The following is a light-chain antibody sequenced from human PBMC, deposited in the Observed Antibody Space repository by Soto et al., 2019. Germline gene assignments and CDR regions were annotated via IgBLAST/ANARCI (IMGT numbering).Light chain of an antibody. CDR2: EVS. J-gene: IGLJ2*01. Sequence: QAVVTQPASVSGSPGQSITISCTGTSSDVGGYNYVSWYQQHPGKAPKLMIYEVSNRPSGVSNRFSGSKSANTASLTISGLQAEDEADYYCRSYTSSSVVFGGGTKLTVL. CDR1: SSDVGGYNY. CDR3: RSYTSSSVV. V-gene: IGLV2-14*01.